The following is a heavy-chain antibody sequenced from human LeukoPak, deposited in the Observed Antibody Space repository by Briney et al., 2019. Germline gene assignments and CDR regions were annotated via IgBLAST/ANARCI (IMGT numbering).Heavy chain of an antibody. V-gene: IGHV3-23*01. CDR3: AKDLRAVAGRGPFDY. J-gene: IGHJ4*02. CDR2: VNGSGDTT. CDR1: GFIFSNYA. D-gene: IGHD6-19*01. Sequence: PGGSLRLSCAASGFIFSNYAMSWVRQAPGKGAEWVSAVNGSGDTTYYADSVKGRFTISRDNSKNTMYLQMNSLRAEDTAVYYCAKDLRAVAGRGPFDYWGQGTLVTVSS.